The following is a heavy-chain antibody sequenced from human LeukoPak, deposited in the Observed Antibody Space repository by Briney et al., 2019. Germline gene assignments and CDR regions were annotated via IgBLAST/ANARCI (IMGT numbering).Heavy chain of an antibody. CDR2: ITASSGGT. J-gene: IGHJ2*01. CDR1: GFPFSSYA. CDR3: AKIRFYYDSSFDYWYFDL. V-gene: IGHV3-23*01. D-gene: IGHD3-22*01. Sequence: GESLKISCAASGFPFSSYAMGWVRQAPRKGLEWVSAITASSGGTYYADSVKGRFTISRDNSKNTLYLQINSLRAEDAAIYYCAKIRFYYDSSFDYWYFDLWGRGTLVTVSS.